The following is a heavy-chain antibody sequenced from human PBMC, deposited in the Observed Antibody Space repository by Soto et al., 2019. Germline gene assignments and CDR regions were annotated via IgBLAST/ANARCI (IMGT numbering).Heavy chain of an antibody. J-gene: IGHJ4*02. CDR3: ARARDIDY. CDR2: ISSSNSYI. CDR1: GFTFSSYN. V-gene: IGHV3-21*01. Sequence: PGGSLRLSCAASGFTFSSYNMNWVRQAPGKGLEWVSSISSSNSYIYYADSVKGRFTISRDNAKNSLYLQMNSLRAEDTAVYYCARARDIDYWGQGILVTVS.